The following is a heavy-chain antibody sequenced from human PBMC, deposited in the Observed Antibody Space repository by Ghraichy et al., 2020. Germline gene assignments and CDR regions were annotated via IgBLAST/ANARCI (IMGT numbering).Heavy chain of an antibody. V-gene: IGHV4-39*01. Sequence: SETLSLTCTVSGGSISSSSYYWGWIRQPPGKGLEWIGSIYYSGSTYYNPSLKSRVTISVDTSKNQFSLKLSSVTAADTAVYYCARPSRYYGSIYMDVWGKGTTVTVSS. J-gene: IGHJ6*03. CDR2: IYYSGST. D-gene: IGHD3-10*01. CDR3: ARPSRYYGSIYMDV. CDR1: GGSISSSSYY.